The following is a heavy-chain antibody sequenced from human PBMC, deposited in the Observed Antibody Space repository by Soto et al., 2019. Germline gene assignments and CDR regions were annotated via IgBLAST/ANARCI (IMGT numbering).Heavy chain of an antibody. J-gene: IGHJ6*02. Sequence: PGGSLILSCAASGFTFSSYAMHWVRQAPGKGLEWVAVISYDGSNKYYADSVKGRFTISRDNSKNTLYLQMNSLRAEDTAVYYCARGYDFWSGYYYPYGMDFWGQGTTVTVSS. V-gene: IGHV3-30-3*01. D-gene: IGHD3-3*01. CDR1: GFTFSSYA. CDR2: ISYDGSNK. CDR3: ARGYDFWSGYYYPYGMDF.